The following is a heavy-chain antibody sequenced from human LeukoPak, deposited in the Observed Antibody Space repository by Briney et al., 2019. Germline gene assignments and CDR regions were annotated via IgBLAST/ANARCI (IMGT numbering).Heavy chain of an antibody. D-gene: IGHD2-21*02. CDR1: GGSFSGYY. J-gene: IGHJ4*02. CDR3: ARGIPPPGDSYCGGDCYSFYLDY. V-gene: IGHV4-34*01. CDR2: INHSGST. Sequence: SETLSLTCAVYGGSFSGYYWSWIRQPPGKGLEWIGEINHSGSTNYNPSLKSRVTISVDTSKNQFSLKLSSVTAADAAVYYCARGIPPPGDSYCGGDCYSFYLDYWGQGTLVTVSS.